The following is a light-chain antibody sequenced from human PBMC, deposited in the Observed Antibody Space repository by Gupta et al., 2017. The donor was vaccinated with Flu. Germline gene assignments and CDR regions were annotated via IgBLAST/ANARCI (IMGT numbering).Light chain of an antibody. CDR2: KAS. V-gene: IGKV1-5*03. CDR1: QSISSW. CDR3: HQDNSYSST. J-gene: IGKJ1*01. Sequence: DIQMTQSPSTLSASVGDRVTITCRASQSISSWLAWYQQKPGKAPKLLIYKASSLESGVPLRFSGSGSGTEFTLTIINLLPHDFATYYCHQDNSYSSTFGQGTKVEIK.